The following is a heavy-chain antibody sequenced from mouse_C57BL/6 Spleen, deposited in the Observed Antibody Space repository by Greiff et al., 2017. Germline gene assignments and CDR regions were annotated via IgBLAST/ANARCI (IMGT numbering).Heavy chain of an antibody. D-gene: IGHD1-1*01. J-gene: IGHJ2*01. CDR3: ARREDYYGSSYFDY. V-gene: IGHV1-69*01. Sequence: VQLQQPGAELVMPGASVKLSCKASGYTFTSYWMHWVKQRPGQGLEWIGEIDPSDSYTNYNQKFKGKSTLTVDKSSSTAYMQLSSLTSEDSAVYYCARREDYYGSSYFDYWGQGTTLTVSS. CDR2: IDPSDSYT. CDR1: GYTFTSYW.